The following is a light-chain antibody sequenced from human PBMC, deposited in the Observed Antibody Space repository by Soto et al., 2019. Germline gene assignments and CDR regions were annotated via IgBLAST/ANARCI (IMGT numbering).Light chain of an antibody. CDR1: QTVTTD. Sequence: EIVMTQSPVTLSVSPGERATLSCRASQTVTTDLAWYQQKPGQAPRLVIHGASTRATDFPARFSGSGSGTEFTLTISSLQSEDIAVYYCHQYYTSPRTFGQGTKVEIK. CDR2: GAS. CDR3: HQYYTSPRT. J-gene: IGKJ1*01. V-gene: IGKV3-15*01.